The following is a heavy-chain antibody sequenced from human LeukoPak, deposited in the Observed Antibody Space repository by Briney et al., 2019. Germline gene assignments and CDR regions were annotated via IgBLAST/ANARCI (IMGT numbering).Heavy chain of an antibody. V-gene: IGHV4-4*07. Sequence: SETLSLTCTVPGGSISSYYWSWIRQTAGKGLEWIGRIYTSGSTNYNPSLKSRVTMSVDTSKNQFSLKLSSVTAADTAVYYCARDPSTTGRWGFDYWGQGTLVTVSS. CDR1: GGSISSYY. CDR3: ARDPSTTGRWGFDY. CDR2: IYTSGST. D-gene: IGHD3-16*01. J-gene: IGHJ4*02.